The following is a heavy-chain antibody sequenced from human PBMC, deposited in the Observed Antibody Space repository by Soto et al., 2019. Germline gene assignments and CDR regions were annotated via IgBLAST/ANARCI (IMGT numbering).Heavy chain of an antibody. V-gene: IGHV3-23*01. CDR3: AKDTTGYYYDSSGPITRAFDI. J-gene: IGHJ3*02. CDR2: ISGSGGSS. D-gene: IGHD3-22*01. CDR1: GFTFSSYA. Sequence: GRSLRLSCAASGFTFSSYAMSWVRHAPGKGPEWVSAISGSGGSSYYADSVKGRFTISRDNSKNTLYLQMNSLRAEDTAVYYCAKDTTGYYYDSSGPITRAFDIWGQGTMVTVSS.